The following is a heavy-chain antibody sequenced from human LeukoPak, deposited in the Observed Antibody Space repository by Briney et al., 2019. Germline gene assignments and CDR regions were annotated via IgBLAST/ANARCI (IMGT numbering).Heavy chain of an antibody. CDR1: GYTFTSYD. CDR2: MNPNSGNT. D-gene: IGHD3-3*01. CDR3: ARGYSPEWLWRHYYYYYYMDV. Sequence: GASVKVSCKASGYTFTSYDINWVRQATGQGLEWMGWMNPNSGNTGYAQKFQGRVTITRNTSISTAYMELSSLRSEDTAVYYCARGYSPEWLWRHYYYYYYMDVWGKGTTVTVSS. V-gene: IGHV1-8*03. J-gene: IGHJ6*03.